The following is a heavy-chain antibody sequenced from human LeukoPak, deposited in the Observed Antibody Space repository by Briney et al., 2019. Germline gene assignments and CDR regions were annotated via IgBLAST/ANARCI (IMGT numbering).Heavy chain of an antibody. Sequence: GGSLRLSCAASGFTFSSYSMSWVRQAPGKGLEWVSSISSSSSYIYYADSVKGRFTISRDSAKNSLYLQMNSLRAEDTAVYYCARREVVVTATAFDAFDIWGQGTMVTVSS. D-gene: IGHD2-21*02. CDR3: ARREVVVTATAFDAFDI. CDR1: GFTFSSYS. CDR2: ISSSSSYI. V-gene: IGHV3-21*04. J-gene: IGHJ3*02.